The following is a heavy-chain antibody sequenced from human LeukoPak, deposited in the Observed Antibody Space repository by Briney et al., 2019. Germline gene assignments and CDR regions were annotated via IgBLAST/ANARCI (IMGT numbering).Heavy chain of an antibody. Sequence: SETLSLTCTVSGGSISSSSYYWGWIRQPPGKGLEWIGSIYYSGSTYYNPSLKSRVTISVDTSKNQFSLKLSSVTAADTAVYYCARGSSPRLPKSSHRVVPAKTRSHMDVWGKGTTVTVSS. CDR3: ARGSSPRLPKSSHRVVPAKTRSHMDV. J-gene: IGHJ6*03. V-gene: IGHV4-39*07. CDR1: GGSISSSSYY. D-gene: IGHD2-2*01. CDR2: IYYSGST.